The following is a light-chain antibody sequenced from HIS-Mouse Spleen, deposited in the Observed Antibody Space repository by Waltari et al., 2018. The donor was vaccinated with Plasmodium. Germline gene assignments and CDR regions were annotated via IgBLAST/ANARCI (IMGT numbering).Light chain of an antibody. CDR1: ALPQKY. J-gene: IGLJ3*02. V-gene: IGLV3-10*01. Sequence: SYELTQPPSVSVSPGQTARITCSGAALPQKYTYWYQQKSGQAPVLVIYEDSKRPSGIPEGFSGSSSGTMATLTISGAQVEDEADYYCYSTDSSGNHRVFGGGTKLTVL. CDR2: EDS. CDR3: YSTDSSGNHRV.